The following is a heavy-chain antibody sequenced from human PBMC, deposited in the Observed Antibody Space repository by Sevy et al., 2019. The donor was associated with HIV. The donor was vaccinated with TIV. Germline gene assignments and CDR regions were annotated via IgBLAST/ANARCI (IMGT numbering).Heavy chain of an antibody. D-gene: IGHD5-18*01. CDR1: GFTFSSYW. J-gene: IGHJ6*02. CDR2: IKQDGSEK. V-gene: IGHV3-7*01. Sequence: GSLRLSCAASGFTFSSYWMSWVRQAPGKGLEWVANIKQDGSEKYYVDSVKGRFTISRDNAKNSLYLQMNSLRAEDTAVYYCARSQPDPRQKYSYGHYYYYGMDVWGQGTTVTVSS. CDR3: ARSQPDPRQKYSYGHYYYYGMDV.